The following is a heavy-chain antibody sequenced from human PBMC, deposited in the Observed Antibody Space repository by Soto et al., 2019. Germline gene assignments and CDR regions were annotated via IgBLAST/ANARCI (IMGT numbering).Heavy chain of an antibody. CDR1: GASITYGGYS. D-gene: IGHD1-26*01. CDR2: INHLETT. V-gene: IGHV4-30-2*01. J-gene: IGHJ4*02. Sequence: QLQLHESGSGLGKPSQTLSLTCTVSGASITYGGYSWSWIRQTPGKGLEWIGYINHLETTFYNPSFESRLSLSIDRAKNQFSLNLNSMSAADRAVYFCARGGGSASFDYWGQGILVTVSS. CDR3: ARGGGSASFDY.